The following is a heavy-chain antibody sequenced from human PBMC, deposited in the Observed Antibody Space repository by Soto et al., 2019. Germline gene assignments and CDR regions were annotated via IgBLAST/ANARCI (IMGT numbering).Heavy chain of an antibody. CDR1: GYKFTYSW. CDR3: ARKDKSGYFNWFDP. V-gene: IGHV5-51*01. J-gene: IGHJ5*02. CDR2: IFPSDSDT. Sequence: PGESLKISCRTSGYKFTYSWIAWVRQMPGKGLEWMGIIFPSDSDTRYSPSFQGQVTISADRSTSTVFLQWASLKASDTAVYFCARKDKSGYFNWFDPWGQGTLVTVSS. D-gene: IGHD3-22*01.